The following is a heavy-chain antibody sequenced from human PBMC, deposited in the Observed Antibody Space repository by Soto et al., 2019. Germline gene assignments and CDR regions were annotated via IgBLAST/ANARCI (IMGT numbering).Heavy chain of an antibody. J-gene: IGHJ4*02. D-gene: IGHD2-21*02. V-gene: IGHV1-3*01. CDR1: GYTFPGYA. CDR3: ARSIVVVTAADY. Sequence: GAPVNVSCTASGYTFPGYAMHWVRQAPGQRLEGMGWINAGNGNTKYSQKFQGRGTITRDTSASTAYMELSSLRSEDTAVYYCARSIVVVTAADYWGQGTLVTVSS. CDR2: INAGNGNT.